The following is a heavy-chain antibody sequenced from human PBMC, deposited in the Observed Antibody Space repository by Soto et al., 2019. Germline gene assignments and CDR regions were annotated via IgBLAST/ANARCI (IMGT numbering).Heavy chain of an antibody. J-gene: IGHJ4*02. CDR1: GGTFSSYA. V-gene: IGHV1-69*01. CDR2: IIPIFGTA. Sequence: QVQLVQSGAEVKKPGSSVKVSCKASGGTFSSYAISWVRQTPGQGLEWMGGIIPIFGTANYAQKFQGRVTITADESTSTAYMELSSLRSEDTAVYYCATGPPTHSSWYHYFDYWGQGTLVTVSS. CDR3: ATGPPTHSSWYHYFDY. D-gene: IGHD6-13*01.